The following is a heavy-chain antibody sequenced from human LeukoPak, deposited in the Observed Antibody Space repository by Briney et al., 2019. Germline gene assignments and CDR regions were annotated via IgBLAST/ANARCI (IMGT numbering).Heavy chain of an antibody. CDR1: GYSFTSYW. CDR3: ARPAMVRGDKDAFDI. V-gene: IGHV5-10-1*01. CDR2: IDPSDSYT. J-gene: IGHJ3*02. Sequence: GESLRISFKCSGYSFTSYWISWVRQMPGKGLELMGRIDPSDSYTNYSPSFHGHVTMSAATSISTAYLQWSSLKASDTAMYYCARPAMVRGDKDAFDIWGQGTMVTVSS. D-gene: IGHD3-10*01.